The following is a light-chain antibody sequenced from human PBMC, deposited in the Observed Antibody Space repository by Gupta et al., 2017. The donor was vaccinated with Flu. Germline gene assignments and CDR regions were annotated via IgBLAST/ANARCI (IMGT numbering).Light chain of an antibody. CDR2: EVS. V-gene: IGLV2-14*01. CDR3: SSYTNTITLVV. Sequence: ITIACTGNCSDVGGYKYVSWYQQHPGKDTKIMMCEVSNRPSGVSNRFSGSKSGKPASLAIDGLQAEDEADYYCSSYTNTITLVVFGGGTKLTVL. J-gene: IGLJ2*01. CDR1: CSDVGGYKY.